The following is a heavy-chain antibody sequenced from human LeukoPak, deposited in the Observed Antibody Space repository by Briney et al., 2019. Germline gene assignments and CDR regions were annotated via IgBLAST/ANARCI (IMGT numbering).Heavy chain of an antibody. V-gene: IGHV4-59*06. CDR1: GTSISSYS. CDR2: IYYSGST. D-gene: IGHD3-3*01. J-gene: IGHJ6*02. Sequence: PSETLSLTCTVSGTSISSYSWSWIRQPPGKGLEWIGYIYYSGSTYYNPSLKSRVTISVDTSKNQFSLKLSSVTAADTAVYYCASSYYDFWSGYYYYYGMDVWGQGTTVTVSS. CDR3: ASSYYDFWSGYYYYYGMDV.